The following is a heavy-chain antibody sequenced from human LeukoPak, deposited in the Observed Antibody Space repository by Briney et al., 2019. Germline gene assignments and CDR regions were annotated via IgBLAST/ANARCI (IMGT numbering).Heavy chain of an antibody. Sequence: PSETLSLTCSVSGVSVSNHYWSWIRQPPGKGLEWIGFIQYSGNTKSNPSLKGRVTISLDMSKNQFSLSLTSVTAADTAVYYCARETNNWALDYWGQGTLVTVSS. CDR3: ARETNNWALDY. V-gene: IGHV4-59*02. J-gene: IGHJ4*02. D-gene: IGHD1-20*01. CDR2: IQYSGNT. CDR1: GVSVSNHY.